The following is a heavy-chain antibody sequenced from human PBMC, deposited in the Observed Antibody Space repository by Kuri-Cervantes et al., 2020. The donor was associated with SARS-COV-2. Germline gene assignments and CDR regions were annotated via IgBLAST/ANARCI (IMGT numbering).Heavy chain of an antibody. Sequence: SQSRSLTSSVSAGSTRTFYFAWIRQTPGKGREWSGEINHSGSTNNNPSLKSRVTISVDTSKNQFSLKLSSVTAADTAVYYCARVGRFLEWLLALGGYYYYMDVWGKGTTVTVSS. CDR1: AGSTRTFY. CDR3: ARVGRFLEWLLALGGYYYYMDV. V-gene: IGHV4-34*01. CDR2: INHSGST. J-gene: IGHJ6*03. D-gene: IGHD3-3*01.